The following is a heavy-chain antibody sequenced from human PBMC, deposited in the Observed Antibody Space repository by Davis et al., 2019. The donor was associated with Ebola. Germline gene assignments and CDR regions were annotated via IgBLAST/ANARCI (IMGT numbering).Heavy chain of an antibody. CDR1: GFTFSTYW. D-gene: IGHD3-22*01. CDR3: ARDFDRVRE. Sequence: HTGGSLRLSCAASGFTFSTYWIHWVRHAPGKGLMWVSRISPDGGRTGYADSVKGRFTISRDNAKNTLYLQMNSLQVEDTAIYYCARDFDRVREWGQGTLVTVSS. J-gene: IGHJ4*02. CDR2: ISPDGGRT. V-gene: IGHV3-74*01.